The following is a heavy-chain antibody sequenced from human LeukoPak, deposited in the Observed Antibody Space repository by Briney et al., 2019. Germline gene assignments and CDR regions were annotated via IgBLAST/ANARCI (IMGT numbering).Heavy chain of an antibody. D-gene: IGHD3-10*01. CDR3: ARGLEEGFGELTYNWFDP. Sequence: GGSLRLFCAASGFTFSSYSMNWVRQAPGKGLEWVSSISSSSSYIYYADSVKGRFTISRDNAKNSLYLQMNSLRAEDTAVYYCARGLEEGFGELTYNWFDPWGQGTLVTVSS. J-gene: IGHJ5*02. CDR2: ISSSSSYI. CDR1: GFTFSSYS. V-gene: IGHV3-21*01.